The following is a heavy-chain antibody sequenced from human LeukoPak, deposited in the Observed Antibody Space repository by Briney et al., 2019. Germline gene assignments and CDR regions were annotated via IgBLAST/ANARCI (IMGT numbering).Heavy chain of an antibody. J-gene: IGHJ4*02. V-gene: IGHV3-53*01. D-gene: IGHD2-21*01. CDR2: IYKDGKI. CDR1: GFTVSSTY. Sequence: GGSLRLSCAASGFTVSSTYMSWVRQAPGKGLEWVSVIYKDGKIYYIDSVKGRFTISRDTSKNTLYLQMNSLRVEDTAVYYCASRHCSGGDCYFTGADPFDHWGQGTLVTVSS. CDR3: ASRHCSGGDCYFTGADPFDH.